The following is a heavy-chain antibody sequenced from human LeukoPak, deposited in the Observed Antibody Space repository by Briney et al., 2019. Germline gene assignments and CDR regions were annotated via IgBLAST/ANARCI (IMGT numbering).Heavy chain of an antibody. CDR3: ASGSITIFGVAPFDY. D-gene: IGHD3-3*01. Sequence: PGGSLRLSCAASGFTFSDYYMSWIRQAPGKGLEWVSVIYSGGSTYYADSVKGRFTISRDNSKNTLYLQMNSLRAEDTAVYYCASGSITIFGVAPFDYWGQGTLVTVSS. CDR2: IYSGGST. V-gene: IGHV3-66*01. CDR1: GFTFSDYY. J-gene: IGHJ4*02.